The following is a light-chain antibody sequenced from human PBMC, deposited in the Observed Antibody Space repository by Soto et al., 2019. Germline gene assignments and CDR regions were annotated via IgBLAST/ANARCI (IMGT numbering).Light chain of an antibody. CDR1: SSNIGAGYD. CDR3: QSYDTALGGSYV. CDR2: DDI. J-gene: IGLJ1*01. Sequence: QSLLTQPPSVSGAPGQRGTISCTGSSSNIGAGYDVHWYQQRPGTAPRLLISDDINRPSGVPDRFSGSKSGTSASLAITGLQADDEADYYCQSYDTALGGSYVFGSGTKLTVL. V-gene: IGLV1-40*01.